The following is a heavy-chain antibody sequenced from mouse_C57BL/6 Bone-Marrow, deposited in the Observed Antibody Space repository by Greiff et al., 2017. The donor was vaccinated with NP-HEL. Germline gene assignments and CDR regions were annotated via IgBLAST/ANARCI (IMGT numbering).Heavy chain of an antibody. V-gene: IGHV7-3*01. CDR2: IRNKTNGYTT. Sequence: EVKLVESGGGLVQPGGSLSLSCAASGFTFTDYYMSWVRQPPGKALEWFGFIRNKTNGYTTEYSASVKGRFTISRDNSQSILYLQMNALSAEDSATYDCARSYGSSWAWFAYWGQGTLVTVSA. J-gene: IGHJ3*01. CDR1: GFTFTDYY. D-gene: IGHD1-1*01. CDR3: ARSYGSSWAWFAY.